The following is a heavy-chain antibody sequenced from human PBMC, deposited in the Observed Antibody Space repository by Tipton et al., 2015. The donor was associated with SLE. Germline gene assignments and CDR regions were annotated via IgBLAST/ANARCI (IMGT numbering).Heavy chain of an antibody. D-gene: IGHD3-16*01. CDR2: VSHRGTT. Sequence: TLSLTCAVYGGTSRDYFWSWIRQPPGKGLEWIGEVSHRGTTNYNPSLDSRVTISLDRFNNQFTLKMTSVTAADTAVYYCARKISVPAWGDYFDYWGLGTRVIVSS. J-gene: IGHJ4*02. CDR3: ARKISVPAWGDYFDY. CDR1: GGTSRDYF. V-gene: IGHV4-34*01.